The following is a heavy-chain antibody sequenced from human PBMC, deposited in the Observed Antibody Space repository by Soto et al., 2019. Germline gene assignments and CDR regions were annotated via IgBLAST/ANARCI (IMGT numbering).Heavy chain of an antibody. D-gene: IGHD6-19*01. CDR3: AKARTSQQWLGVSGRFDP. J-gene: IGHJ5*02. V-gene: IGHV3-23*01. Sequence: EVQLLESGGGLVQPGGSLRLSCAASGFTFSSYAMSWVRQAPGKGLEWVSAISGSGGSTYYADSVKGRFTISRDNSKNTLYLQMNSLRAEDTAVYYCAKARTSQQWLGVSGRFDPWGQGTLVTVSS. CDR2: ISGSGGST. CDR1: GFTFSSYA.